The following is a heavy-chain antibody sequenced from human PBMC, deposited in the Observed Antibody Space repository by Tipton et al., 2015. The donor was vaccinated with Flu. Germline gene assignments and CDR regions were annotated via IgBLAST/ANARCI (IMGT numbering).Heavy chain of an antibody. CDR2: ISGSGDVT. V-gene: IGHV3-23*01. CDR1: GFTFSNYA. J-gene: IGHJ3*02. Sequence: GSLRLSCAASGFTFSNYAMTWVRQAPGKGLEWVSRISGSGDVTYYADSVKGRFTISRDNSKNTLSLQMNSLRAEDTAMYYCVRREYSSSSGAFDIWGQGTMVTVSS. D-gene: IGHD6-6*01. CDR3: VRREYSSSSGAFDI.